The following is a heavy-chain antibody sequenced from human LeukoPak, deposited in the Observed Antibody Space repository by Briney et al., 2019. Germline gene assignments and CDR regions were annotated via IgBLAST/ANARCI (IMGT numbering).Heavy chain of an antibody. Sequence: SLRLSCAASGFTFDDYAMHWVRQAPGKGLEWVSGISWNSGSIGYADSVKGRFTISRDNAKNSLYLQMNSLRAEDTALYYCAKGSSLSVAGLFDYWGQGTLVTVSS. J-gene: IGHJ4*02. CDR2: ISWNSGSI. CDR1: GFTFDDYA. V-gene: IGHV3-9*01. CDR3: AKGSSLSVAGLFDY. D-gene: IGHD6-19*01.